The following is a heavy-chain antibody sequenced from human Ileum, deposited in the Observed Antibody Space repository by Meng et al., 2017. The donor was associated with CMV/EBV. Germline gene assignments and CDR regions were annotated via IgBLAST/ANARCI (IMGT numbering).Heavy chain of an antibody. D-gene: IGHD6-25*01. V-gene: IGHV6-1*01. CDR3: ARAGYSSAWPPGDFDY. Sequence: LRLSCGISGDSVSSKSTAWNWIRQSPSRGLEWLGRTYYRSKWESDYAASVKGRITINADTSKNQFSLQLDSVTPEDTAVYYCARAGYSSAWPPGDFDYWGQGTLVTVSS. J-gene: IGHJ4*02. CDR2: TYYRSKWES. CDR1: GDSVSSKSTA.